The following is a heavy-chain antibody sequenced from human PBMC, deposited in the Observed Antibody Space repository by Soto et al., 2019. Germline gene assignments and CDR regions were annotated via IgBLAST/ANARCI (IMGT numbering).Heavy chain of an antibody. CDR3: AKGGPREVQLWIRALYYYYYMDV. V-gene: IGHV3-23*01. D-gene: IGHD5-18*01. Sequence: GGSLRLSCAASGFTFSSYAMSWVRQAPGKGLERVSAISGSGGSTYYADSVKGRFTISRDNSKNTLYLQMHSLRAEDTAVYYCAKGGPREVQLWIRALYYYYYMDVWGKGTTVTVSS. J-gene: IGHJ6*03. CDR1: GFTFSSYA. CDR2: ISGSGGST.